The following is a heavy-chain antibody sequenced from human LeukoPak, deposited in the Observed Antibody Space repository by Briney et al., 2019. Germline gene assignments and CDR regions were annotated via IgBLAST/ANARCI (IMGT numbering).Heavy chain of an antibody. CDR3: ASLNYYDSSGVGLPYYYYGMDV. Sequence: ASVKVSCKASGYTFTAYYMHWVRQAPGQGLEWMGWINPNSGGTNHAQKFQGRVTMTRDTSISTAYMELSRLRSDDTAVYYCASLNYYDSSGVGLPYYYYGMDVWGQGTTVTVSS. CDR2: INPNSGGT. J-gene: IGHJ6*02. CDR1: GYTFTAYY. D-gene: IGHD3-22*01. V-gene: IGHV1-2*02.